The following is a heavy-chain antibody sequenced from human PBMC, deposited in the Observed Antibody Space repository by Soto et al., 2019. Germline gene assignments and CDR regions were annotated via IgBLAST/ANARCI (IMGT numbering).Heavy chain of an antibody. CDR1: GGSISSGGYY. CDR3: AREPLRDYDSSGYYSDY. Sequence: SETLSLTCTVSGGSISSGGYYWSWIRQHPGKGLEWIGYIYYSGSTYYNPSLKSRVTISVDTSKNQFSLKLSSVTAADTAVYYCAREPLRDYDSSGYYSDYWGQGTLVTVSS. D-gene: IGHD3-22*01. J-gene: IGHJ4*02. CDR2: IYYSGST. V-gene: IGHV4-31*03.